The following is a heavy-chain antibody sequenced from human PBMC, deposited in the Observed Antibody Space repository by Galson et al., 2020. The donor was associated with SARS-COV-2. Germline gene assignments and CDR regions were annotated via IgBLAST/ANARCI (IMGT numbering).Heavy chain of an antibody. CDR1: GGSISSGGYY. Sequence: SETLSLTCTVSGGSISSGGYYWSWIRQHPGKGLEWIGYIYYSGSTYYNPSLKSLVTISVDTSKNQFSLKLSSVTAADTAVYYCARARITMIGIDAFDIWGQGTMVTVSS. CDR2: IYYSGST. CDR3: ARARITMIGIDAFDI. D-gene: IGHD3-22*01. J-gene: IGHJ3*02. V-gene: IGHV4-31*01.